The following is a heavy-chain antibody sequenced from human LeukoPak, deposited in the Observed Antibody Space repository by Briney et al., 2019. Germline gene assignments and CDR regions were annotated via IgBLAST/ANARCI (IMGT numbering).Heavy chain of an antibody. Sequence: GGSLRLSCAASGFTFKNYAMSWVRQAPGKGLEWVSAISGSGGSTYYADSVKGRFTISRDNSKNTLYLQMNSLRAEDTAVYYCAKENRQWLARGGLCYFDYWGQGTLVTVSS. CDR2: ISGSGGST. J-gene: IGHJ4*02. V-gene: IGHV3-23*01. CDR1: GFTFKNYA. CDR3: AKENRQWLARGGLCYFDY. D-gene: IGHD6-19*01.